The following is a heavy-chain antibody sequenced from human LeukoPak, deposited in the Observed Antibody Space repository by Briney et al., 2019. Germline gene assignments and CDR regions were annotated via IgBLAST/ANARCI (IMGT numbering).Heavy chain of an antibody. Sequence: ASVKVSCKAYGYIFSNYGISWVRQAPGQGLEWMGWISAYNGNTNYAQKLQGRVTMTTDTSTSTAYMELRSLRSDDTAVYYCARDRYSGSRDAFDIWGQGTMVTVSS. CDR3: ARDRYSGSRDAFDI. J-gene: IGHJ3*02. D-gene: IGHD1-26*01. CDR2: ISAYNGNT. CDR1: GYIFSNYG. V-gene: IGHV1-18*01.